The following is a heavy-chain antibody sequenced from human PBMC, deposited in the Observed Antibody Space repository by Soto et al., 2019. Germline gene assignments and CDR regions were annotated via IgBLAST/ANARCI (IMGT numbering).Heavy chain of an antibody. CDR2: IYHSGST. J-gene: IGHJ5*02. D-gene: IGHD3-10*01. CDR1: GGSISSSNW. V-gene: IGHV4-4*02. CDR3: ARDYMVRGVMRWFDP. Sequence: QVQLQESGPGLVKPSGTLSLTCAVSGGSISSSNWWSWVRQPPGKGLEWIGEIYHSGSTNYNPSHKSPVTISVDKSTNQFSLKLSSVTAADTAVYYCARDYMVRGVMRWFDPWGQGTLVTVSS.